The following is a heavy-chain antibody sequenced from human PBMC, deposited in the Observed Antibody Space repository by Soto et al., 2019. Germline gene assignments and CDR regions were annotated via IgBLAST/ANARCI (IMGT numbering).Heavy chain of an antibody. CDR2: IYYSGST. Sequence: SETLSLTCTVSGGSISSGGYYWSWIRQRPGKGLEWIGYIYYSGSTYYNPSLKSRVTISVDTSKNQFSLKLSSVTAADTAVYYCARDRRYSSSPGGMDVWGQGTTVTVSS. CDR1: GGSISSGGYY. CDR3: ARDRRYSSSPGGMDV. D-gene: IGHD6-6*01. V-gene: IGHV4-31*03. J-gene: IGHJ6*02.